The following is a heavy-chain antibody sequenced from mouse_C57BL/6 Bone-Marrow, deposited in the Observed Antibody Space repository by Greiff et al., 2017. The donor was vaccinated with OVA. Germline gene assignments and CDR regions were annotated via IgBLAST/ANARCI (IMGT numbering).Heavy chain of an antibody. V-gene: IGHV1-5*01. D-gene: IGHD2-4*01. CDR3: TSSWDYDATWDD. J-gene: IGHJ2*01. CDR1: GYTFTSYW. CDR2: IYPGNSDT. Sequence: VQLQQSGTVLARPGASVKMSCKTSGYTFTSYWMHWVKQRPGQGLEWIGAIYPGNSDTSYNQKFKGKAKLTAVTSASTAYMELSSLTTEDSAVYYCTSSWDYDATWDDWGQGTTLTVSS.